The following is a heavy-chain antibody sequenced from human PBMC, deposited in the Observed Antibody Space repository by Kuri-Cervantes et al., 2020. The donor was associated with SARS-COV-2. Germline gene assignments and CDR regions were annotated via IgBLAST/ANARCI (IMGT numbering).Heavy chain of an antibody. CDR2: IYPGDSDT. V-gene: IGHV5-51*01. Sequence: GESLKISCKGSGYSFTTYWIGWVRQMPGKGLEWMGIIYPGDSDTRYSPSFQGQVTISADKSISTAYLQWSSLEASDTAMYYYARRDFGSGSYYLDYWGQGTLVTVSS. D-gene: IGHD3-10*01. CDR1: GYSFTTYW. CDR3: ARRDFGSGSYYLDY. J-gene: IGHJ4*02.